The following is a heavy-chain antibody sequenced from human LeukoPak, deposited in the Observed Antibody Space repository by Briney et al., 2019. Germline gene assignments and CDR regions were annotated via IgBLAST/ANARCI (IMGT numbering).Heavy chain of an antibody. Sequence: GGSLRLSCAGSGFTFSSYEMNWVRQAPGKGLEWVSYISSSGSTRYYADSVKGRFTVSRDNAKNSLYLQMNSLRAEDTAVYYCARERRFSYLAFDIWGQGTMVTVSS. J-gene: IGHJ3*02. CDR1: GFTFSSYE. D-gene: IGHD3-3*01. CDR3: ARERRFSYLAFDI. V-gene: IGHV3-48*03. CDR2: ISSSGSTR.